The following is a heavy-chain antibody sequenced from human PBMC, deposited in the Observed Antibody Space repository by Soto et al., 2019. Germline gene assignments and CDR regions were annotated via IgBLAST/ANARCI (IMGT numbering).Heavy chain of an antibody. V-gene: IGHV3-7*01. CDR1: GFTLSSYW. Sequence: EVQLLESGGGLVQPGGSLRLSCEASGFTLSSYWMSWIRQAPGKGLEWVANTRQDGGQSYLVDSVQGRFTISRDNAKKSGYLQMNSLRAEDTAVYYGVRDGSTGSHFDSWGQGTLVTVSS. CDR2: TRQDGGQS. CDR3: VRDGSTGSHFDS. D-gene: IGHD6-19*01. J-gene: IGHJ4*02.